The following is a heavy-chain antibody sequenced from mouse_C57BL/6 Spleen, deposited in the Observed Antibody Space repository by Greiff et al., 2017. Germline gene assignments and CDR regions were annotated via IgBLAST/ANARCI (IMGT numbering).Heavy chain of an antibody. V-gene: IGHV5-9-1*02. CDR2: ISSGGDYI. CDR1: GFTFSCYA. CDR3: TREPDLPYAMDY. Sequence: EVKLVESGEGLVKPGGSLKLSCAASGFTFSCYAMSWVRQTPEKRLEWVAYISSGGDYIYYADTVKGRFTISRDNARKTLYLQMSSLKSEDTAMYYCTREPDLPYAMDYWGQGTSVTVSS. J-gene: IGHJ4*01.